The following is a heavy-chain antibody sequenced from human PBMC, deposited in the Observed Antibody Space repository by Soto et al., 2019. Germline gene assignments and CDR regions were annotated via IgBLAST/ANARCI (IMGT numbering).Heavy chain of an antibody. V-gene: IGHV1-18*01. J-gene: IGHJ6*04. CDR2: ISAYNGNT. CDR3: ARDRYYYGMYV. Sequence: QVQLVQSGAAVKKPGASVKVSCKASGYTFNSSGISWVRQAPGQGRAWMGWISAYNGNTTYAQKLQGRVTMTTDTSTSTAYMELRILRSEDTAVDYCARDRYYYGMYVWGKGTTVTVSS. CDR1: GYTFNSSG.